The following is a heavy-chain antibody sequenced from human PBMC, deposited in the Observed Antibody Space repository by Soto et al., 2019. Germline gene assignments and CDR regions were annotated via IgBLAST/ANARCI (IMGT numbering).Heavy chain of an antibody. D-gene: IGHD2-21*02. CDR1: GFSFRDHS. V-gene: IGHV3-48*02. Sequence: GGSLRLSCVGSGFSFRDHSMNWVRQPPGKGLQWISYISSSSENIYYADSVKGRFTVSRDNAKSTLFLQMNSLRDDDSAIYYCSRLPKGSVVTGWGQGSLVTVSS. CDR2: ISSSSENI. CDR3: SRLPKGSVVTG. J-gene: IGHJ4*01.